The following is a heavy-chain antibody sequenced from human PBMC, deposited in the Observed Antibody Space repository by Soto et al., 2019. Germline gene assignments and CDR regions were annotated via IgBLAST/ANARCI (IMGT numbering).Heavy chain of an antibody. V-gene: IGHV3-53*04. J-gene: IGHJ5*02. CDR1: GFAVSSNY. CDR2: IYSGGST. CDR3: AREVGHGWFDP. Sequence: EVQLVESGGGLVQPGGSLRLSCAASGFAVSSNYMSWVRQAPGKGLEWVSVIYSGGSTYYADSVKGRFTISRHNPKNTLYLQMNSLRAEDTAVYYCAREVGHGWFDPWGQGTLVTVSS.